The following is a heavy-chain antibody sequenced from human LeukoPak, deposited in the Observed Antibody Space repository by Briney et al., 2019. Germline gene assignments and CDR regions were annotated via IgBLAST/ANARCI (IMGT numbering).Heavy chain of an antibody. J-gene: IGHJ3*02. Sequence: ASVKVSCKASGYTFTGYYMHWVRQAPGQGLEWMGWINPNSGGTNYAQKFQGRVTMTRDTSISTAYMELSRLRSDDTAVYYCARGGIVGVVTAIPVDIWGQGTMVTVSS. CDR1: GYTFTGYY. CDR2: INPNSGGT. CDR3: ARGGIVGVVTAIPVDI. V-gene: IGHV1-2*02. D-gene: IGHD2-21*02.